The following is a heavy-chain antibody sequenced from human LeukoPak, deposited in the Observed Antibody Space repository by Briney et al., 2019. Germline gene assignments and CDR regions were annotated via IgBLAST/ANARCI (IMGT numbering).Heavy chain of an antibody. CDR1: GGSISSSSYY. CDR3: ARLQRNYYYYMDV. V-gene: IGHV4-39*01. CDR2: IYYSGST. D-gene: IGHD5-24*01. J-gene: IGHJ6*03. Sequence: SETLSLTCTVSGGSISSSSYYWGWIRQPPGKGLEWIGSIYYSGSTYYNSSLKSRLTISVDTSKNQFSLKLSSVTAADTAVYYCARLQRNYYYYMDVWDKGTTVTVSS.